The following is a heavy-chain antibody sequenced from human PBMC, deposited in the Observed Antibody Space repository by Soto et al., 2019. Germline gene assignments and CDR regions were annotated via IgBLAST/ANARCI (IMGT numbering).Heavy chain of an antibody. CDR1: GGSFSNFL. D-gene: IGHD3-22*01. Sequence: QVQLQQWGAGLLKPSETLSLTCAVYGGSFSNFLWSWIRQSPGKGLAWIGEINQSGRTTYNPSLAGRLTISVDTSKNQFSLHLASVTAADTAVYYCARGPFYDSSGHYPPWGQGTLVTVSP. CDR3: ARGPFYDSSGHYPP. V-gene: IGHV4-34*01. J-gene: IGHJ5*02. CDR2: INQSGRT.